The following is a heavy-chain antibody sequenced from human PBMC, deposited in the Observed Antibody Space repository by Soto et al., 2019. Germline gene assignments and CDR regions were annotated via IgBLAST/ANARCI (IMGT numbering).Heavy chain of an antibody. CDR2: IWYDGSKE. J-gene: IGHJ6*02. CDR1: GLPFNRTG. CDR3: ARDRSAGNYFYYGMDV. D-gene: IGHD1-1*01. Sequence: GSLRLSCAASGLPFNRTGMHWVRQAPGKGLEWVAVIWYDGSKEYYSDSVKGRFTISRDNSKNMLYLQMNSVRVEDTAVYFCARDRSAGNYFYYGMDVWGQGTTVTVSS. V-gene: IGHV3-33*01.